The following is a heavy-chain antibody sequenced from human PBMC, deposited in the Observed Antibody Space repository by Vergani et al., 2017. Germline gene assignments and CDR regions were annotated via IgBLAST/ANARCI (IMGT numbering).Heavy chain of an antibody. CDR3: AKDIDGSGSYPDY. D-gene: IGHD3-10*01. J-gene: IGHJ4*02. Sequence: EVQLLESGGGLVQPGGSLRLSCAASGFTFDDYAMHWVRQAPGKGLEWVSGISWNSGSIGYADSVKGRFTISRDNAKNSLYLQMNSLRAEDTALYYCAKDIDGSGSYPDYWGQGTLVTVSS. CDR1: GFTFDDYA. V-gene: IGHV3-9*01. CDR2: ISWNSGSI.